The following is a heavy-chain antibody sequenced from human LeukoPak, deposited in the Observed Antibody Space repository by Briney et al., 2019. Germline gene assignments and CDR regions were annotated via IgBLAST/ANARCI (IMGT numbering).Heavy chain of an antibody. Sequence: SQTLSLTCTVSGVSISSGSYYWRWIRQPPGKGLEWIGRIYTSGSTNYNPSLKSRVTISVDTSKNQFSLKLSSVTAADTATYYCAREGAYCSGTDCFATTVDAWGPGALVTVSS. CDR3: AREGAYCSGTDCFATTVDA. J-gene: IGHJ5*02. D-gene: IGHD2-2*01. CDR1: GVSISSGSYY. CDR2: IYTSGST. V-gene: IGHV4-61*02.